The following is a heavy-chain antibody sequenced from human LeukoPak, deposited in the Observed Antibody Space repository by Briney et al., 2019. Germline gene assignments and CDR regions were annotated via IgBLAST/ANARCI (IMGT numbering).Heavy chain of an antibody. J-gene: IGHJ3*02. Sequence: SETLSLTCAVYGGSFSGYYWSWIRQPPGKGLEWIGEINHSGGTNYNPSLKSRVTISVGTSKNQFSLKLSSVTAADTAVYYCASPIAARRHAFDIWGQGTMVTVSS. CDR3: ASPIAARRHAFDI. D-gene: IGHD6-6*01. CDR1: GGSFSGYY. V-gene: IGHV4-34*01. CDR2: INHSGGT.